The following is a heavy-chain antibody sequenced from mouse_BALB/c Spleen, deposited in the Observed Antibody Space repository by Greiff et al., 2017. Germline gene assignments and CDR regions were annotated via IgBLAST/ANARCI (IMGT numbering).Heavy chain of an antibody. CDR3: ARTNGSHYFDY. D-gene: IGHD1-1*01. CDR1: GFAFTSYD. CDR2: ISSGGGST. J-gene: IGHJ2*01. Sequence: EVKVVESGGGLVKPGGSLKLSCAASGFAFTSYDMPWVRQTPEKRLEWVAYISSGGGSTYYPDTVKGRCTISRDNAKNTLYLQMSSLKSEDTAMYYCARTNGSHYFDYWGQGTTLTVSS. V-gene: IGHV5-12-1*01.